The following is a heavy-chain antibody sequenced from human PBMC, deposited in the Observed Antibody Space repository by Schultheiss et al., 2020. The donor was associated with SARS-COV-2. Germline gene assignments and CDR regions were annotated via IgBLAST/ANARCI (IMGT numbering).Heavy chain of an antibody. V-gene: IGHV3-7*01. D-gene: IGHD3-22*01. CDR3: ARDTGDSSGLDY. CDR1: GFTFSSYS. J-gene: IGHJ4*02. CDR2: IKQDGSEK. Sequence: GGSLRLSCAASGFTFSSYSMNWVRQAPGKGLEWVANIKQDGSEKYYVDSVKGRFTISRDNAKNSLYLQMNSLRAEDTAVYYCARDTGDSSGLDYWGQGTLVTVSS.